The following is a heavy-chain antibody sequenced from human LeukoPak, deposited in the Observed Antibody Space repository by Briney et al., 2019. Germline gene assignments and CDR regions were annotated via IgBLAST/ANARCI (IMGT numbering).Heavy chain of an antibody. D-gene: IGHD6-6*01. CDR2: IIPILGIA. Sequence: GASVKVSCKASGYTFTGYYMHWVRQAPGQGLEWMGRIIPILGIANYAQKFQGRATITADKSTSTAYMELSSLRAEDTAVYYCARDAGVAARPDAFDIWGQGTMVTVSS. CDR1: GYTFTGYY. CDR3: ARDAGVAARPDAFDI. J-gene: IGHJ3*02. V-gene: IGHV1-69*04.